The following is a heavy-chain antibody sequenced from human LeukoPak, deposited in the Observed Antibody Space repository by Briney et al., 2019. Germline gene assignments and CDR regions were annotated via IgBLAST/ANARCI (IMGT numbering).Heavy chain of an antibody. D-gene: IGHD6-19*01. V-gene: IGHV4-4*07. CDR3: ARDLLSSSGWYYFDY. J-gene: IGHJ4*02. Sequence: SETLSLTCTVSGGSISSYYWSWIRQPAGKGLEWIGRIYTSGSTNYNPSLKSRVTISVDKSKNQFSLRLSSVTAADTAVYYCARDLLSSSGWYYFDYWGQGTLVTVSS. CDR1: GGSISSYY. CDR2: IYTSGST.